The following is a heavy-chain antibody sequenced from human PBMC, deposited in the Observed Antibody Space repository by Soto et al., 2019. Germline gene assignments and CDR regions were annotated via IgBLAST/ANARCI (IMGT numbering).Heavy chain of an antibody. CDR2: ISTNGGST. V-gene: IGHV3-64*04. CDR3: AKKEMARTGVPYYYDY. J-gene: IGHJ4*02. CDR1: GFTFSIYA. Sequence: GGSLRLSCSASGFTFSIYAMHWVRQAPGKGLEYVSSISTNGGSTDYADSVKGRFTISRDDSRNTLYLQMNGLRAEDTALYYCAKKEMARTGVPYYYDYWGQGILVTVSS. D-gene: IGHD2-8*01.